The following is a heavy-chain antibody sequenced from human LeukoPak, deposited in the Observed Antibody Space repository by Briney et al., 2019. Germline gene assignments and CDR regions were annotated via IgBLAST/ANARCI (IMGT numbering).Heavy chain of an antibody. CDR2: ISYSGST. CDR1: GGSISSYY. D-gene: IGHD3-3*01. Sequence: SVTLSLTCTVSGGSISSYYWSWIRQPPGKGLEWIGYISYSGSTNYNPSLKSRVTISVDTSKNQFSLKLNSVTAADTAVYYCAREYYDFWSGLRGSFDYWGQGTLVTVSS. V-gene: IGHV4-59*01. CDR3: AREYYDFWSGLRGSFDY. J-gene: IGHJ4*02.